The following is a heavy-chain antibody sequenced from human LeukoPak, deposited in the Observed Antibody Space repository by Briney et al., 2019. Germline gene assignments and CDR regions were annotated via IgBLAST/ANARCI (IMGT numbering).Heavy chain of an antibody. D-gene: IGHD7-27*01. Sequence: GASVKVSCAASGYTFTGYYMHWVRQAPGQGLEWMGWINPNSGGTNYAQKFQGRVTMTRDTSITTAYTELTSLEFDDTAVYYCARTRLTGDPYEAFDIWGQGTMVTVSS. J-gene: IGHJ3*02. CDR1: GYTFTGYY. CDR2: INPNSGGT. CDR3: ARTRLTGDPYEAFDI. V-gene: IGHV1-2*02.